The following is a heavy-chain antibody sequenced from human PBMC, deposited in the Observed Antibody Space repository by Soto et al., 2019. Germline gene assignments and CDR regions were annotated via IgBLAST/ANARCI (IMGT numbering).Heavy chain of an antibody. D-gene: IGHD5-18*01. Sequence: SVKVSCKASGGTFSSYAISWVVQAPRTVLVWMGVIIPIFGTANYAQKFQGRVTITADKSTSTAYMELSSLRSEDTAVYYCARGRGIQLWLIDYWGQGTLVTVSS. V-gene: IGHV1-69*06. CDR3: ARGRGIQLWLIDY. J-gene: IGHJ4*02. CDR1: GGTFSSYA. CDR2: IIPIFGTA.